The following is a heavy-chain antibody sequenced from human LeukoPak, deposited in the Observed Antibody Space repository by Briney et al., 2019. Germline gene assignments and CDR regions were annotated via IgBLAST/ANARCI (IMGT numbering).Heavy chain of an antibody. CDR1: GGSISSYY. CDR2: IYTSGST. CDR3: ARDLYSYGSEYFDY. Sequence: SETLSVTCTVSGGSISSYYWSWIRQPAGKGLEWIGRIYTSGSTNYNPSLKSRVTMSVDTSKNQFSLKLSSVTAAVTAVYYCARDLYSYGSEYFDYWGQGTLVTVSS. V-gene: IGHV4-4*07. J-gene: IGHJ4*02. D-gene: IGHD5-18*01.